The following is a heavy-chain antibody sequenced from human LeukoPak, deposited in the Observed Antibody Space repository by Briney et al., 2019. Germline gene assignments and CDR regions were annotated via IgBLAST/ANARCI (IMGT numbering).Heavy chain of an antibody. CDR2: INPNSGGT. D-gene: IGHD6-13*01. Sequence: ASVKVSCKASGYTFTGYYMHWVRQAPGQGLEWMGWINPNSGGTNYAQKFQGRVTMTRDTSISTAYMELSRLRSDDTAVYYCARVRGRITAAGAFDYWGQGTLVTVSS. CDR3: ARVRGRITAAGAFDY. CDR1: GYTFTGYY. V-gene: IGHV1-2*02. J-gene: IGHJ4*02.